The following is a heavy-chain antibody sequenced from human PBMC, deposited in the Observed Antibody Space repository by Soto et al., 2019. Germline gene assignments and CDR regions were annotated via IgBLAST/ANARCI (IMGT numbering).Heavy chain of an antibody. CDR3: LHKFDSVDWFDP. D-gene: IGHD2-21*01. J-gene: IGHJ5*02. CDR1: GFSLINGGVG. V-gene: IGHV2-5*01. Sequence: HITLKESGPTLVKPTQTLTLTCTFSGFSLINGGVGVALFRQPPGKALEWVALIYWNDDKRYSPSLRNRLSITKGTSSAQVVLPITNVDPADTATSFYLHKFDSVDWFDPWGQGTLVTVSS. CDR2: IYWNDDK.